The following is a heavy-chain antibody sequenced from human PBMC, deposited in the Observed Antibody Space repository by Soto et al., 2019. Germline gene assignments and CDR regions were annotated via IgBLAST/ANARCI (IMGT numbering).Heavy chain of an antibody. CDR3: AREIGHQDY. Sequence: SETLSLTCTVSGGSISSSSYYWGWIRQPPGKGLEWIGSIYYSGSTYYNPSLKSRVTISVDTSKNQFSLKLSSVTAADTAVYYCAREIGHQDYWGQGTLVTVSS. D-gene: IGHD2-2*01. CDR1: GGSISSSSYY. CDR2: IYYSGST. V-gene: IGHV4-39*02. J-gene: IGHJ4*02.